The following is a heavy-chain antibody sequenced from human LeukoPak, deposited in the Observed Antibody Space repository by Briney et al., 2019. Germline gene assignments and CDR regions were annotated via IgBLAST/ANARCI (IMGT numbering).Heavy chain of an antibody. CDR2: IWYDGSNK. Sequence: PGGSLRLSCAASGFTFSNYGMHWVRQAPGKGLEWVAVIWYDGSNKYYADSVKGRFTISRDNSKNILYLQMNSLRAEDTAVYYCARDFYQTGGYFDYWGQGTLVTVSS. CDR1: GFTFSNYG. V-gene: IGHV3-33*01. CDR3: ARDFYQTGGYFDY. J-gene: IGHJ4*02. D-gene: IGHD3-10*01.